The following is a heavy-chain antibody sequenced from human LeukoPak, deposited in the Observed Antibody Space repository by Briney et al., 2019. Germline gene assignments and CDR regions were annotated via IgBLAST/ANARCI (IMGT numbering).Heavy chain of an antibody. CDR1: GYTFSGYA. CDR3: ARGPYYDSSGYFNYFDY. J-gene: IGHJ4*02. V-gene: IGHV1-69*13. D-gene: IGHD3-22*01. CDR2: TIPIFGTA. Sequence: GASVKVSCKASGYTFSGYAISWVRQAPGQGLEWMGGTIPIFGTANYAQKFQGRVTITADESTSTAYMELSSLRSEDTAVYYCARGPYYDSSGYFNYFDYWGQGTLVTVSS.